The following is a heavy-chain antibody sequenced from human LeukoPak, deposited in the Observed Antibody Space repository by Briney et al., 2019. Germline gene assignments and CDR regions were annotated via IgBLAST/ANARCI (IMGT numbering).Heavy chain of an antibody. Sequence: GGSLRLSCAASGFTFSSYAMSWVRQAPGKGLEWVSAISGSGGSTYYADSVKGRFTISRDNSKNTLYLQMNSLRAEDTAVYYCASFFPGYCSSTSCSGGVDYWGQGTLVTVSS. CDR3: ASFFPGYCSSTSCSGGVDY. CDR2: ISGSGGST. J-gene: IGHJ4*02. CDR1: GFTFSSYA. V-gene: IGHV3-23*01. D-gene: IGHD2-2*01.